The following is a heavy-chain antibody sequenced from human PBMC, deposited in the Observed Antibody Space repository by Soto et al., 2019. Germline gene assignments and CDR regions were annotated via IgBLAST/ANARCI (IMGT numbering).Heavy chain of an antibody. V-gene: IGHV1-18*01. CDR1: GYTFTSYG. D-gene: IGHD3-22*01. CDR3: ARALYYYDNSGLAY. J-gene: IGHJ4*02. CDR2: INIYSGDA. Sequence: QVRLEQSGPEVKKTGASVKVSCKASGYTFTSYGISWVRQAPGQGLEWMGWINIYSGDANYAQRFQGRVIMTRDTSTNTVYMEMRSLRSADTAVYYCARALYYYDNSGLAYWGQGTLVTVSS.